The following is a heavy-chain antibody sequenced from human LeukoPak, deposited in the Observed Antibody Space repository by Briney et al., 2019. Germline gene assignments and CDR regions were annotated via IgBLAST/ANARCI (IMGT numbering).Heavy chain of an antibody. CDR3: ARDLTTVTTRYWYFDL. CDR2: ISSSSSYI. V-gene: IGHV3-21*01. Sequence: GGSLRLSCAASGFIFSTYSMNWVRQAPGKGLEWVSSISSSSSYIYYADSVKGRFTISRDNAKNSLYLQMNSLRAEDTAVYYCARDLTTVTTRYWYFDLWGRGTLVTVSS. D-gene: IGHD4-17*01. CDR1: GFIFSTYS. J-gene: IGHJ2*01.